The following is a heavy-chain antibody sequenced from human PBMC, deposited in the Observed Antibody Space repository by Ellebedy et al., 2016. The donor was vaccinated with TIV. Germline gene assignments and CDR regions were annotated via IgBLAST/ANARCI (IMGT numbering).Heavy chain of an antibody. D-gene: IGHD3-3*01. CDR1: GYTFTSYG. Sequence: AASVKVSCKAPGYTFTSYGISWVRQAPGQGLEWMGWISAYNGNTNYAQKLQGRVTMTTDTSTSTAYMELRSLRSDDTAVYYCAREGLWSAESSYFDYWGQGTLVTVSS. CDR2: ISAYNGNT. CDR3: AREGLWSAESSYFDY. J-gene: IGHJ4*02. V-gene: IGHV1-18*01.